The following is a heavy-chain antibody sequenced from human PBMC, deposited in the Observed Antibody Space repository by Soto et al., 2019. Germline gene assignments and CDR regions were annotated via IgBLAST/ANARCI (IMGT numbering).Heavy chain of an antibody. V-gene: IGHV1-69*06. J-gene: IGHJ6*02. CDR3: ARSGIFGVVIIPWGYYYYGIDV. CDR2: IIPIFGTA. CDR1: GGTFSSYA. D-gene: IGHD3-3*01. Sequence: QVQLVQSGAEVKKPGSSVKVSCKASGGTFSSYAISWVRQAPGQGLEWMGGIIPIFGTANYAQKFQGRVTITADKSTSTAYMELSSLRSEDTAVYYCARSGIFGVVIIPWGYYYYGIDVWGQGTTVTVSS.